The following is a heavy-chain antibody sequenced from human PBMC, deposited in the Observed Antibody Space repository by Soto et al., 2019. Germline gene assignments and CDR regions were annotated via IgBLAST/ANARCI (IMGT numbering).Heavy chain of an antibody. CDR1: GGSISSGGYY. J-gene: IGHJ4*02. V-gene: IGHV4-31*03. CDR3: ARSPHIQLWSYPSDY. CDR2: IYFSGST. Sequence: QVQLPESGPGLVKPSQTLSLTCTVSGGSISSGGYYWSWIRQHPGKGLEWIGYIYFSGSTYYNPSLKSRVTISVDTSKNQFSLKLSSVTAADTAVYYCARSPHIQLWSYPSDYWGQGTLVTVSS. D-gene: IGHD5-18*01.